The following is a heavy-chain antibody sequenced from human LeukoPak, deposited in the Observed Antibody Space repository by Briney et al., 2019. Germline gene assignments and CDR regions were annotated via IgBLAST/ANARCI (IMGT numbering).Heavy chain of an antibody. V-gene: IGHV3-30*18. J-gene: IGHJ4*02. CDR3: AKDRSSSWTGGYYFDY. Sequence: PGGSLRLSCAASGFTFSSYGMHWVRQAPGKGLEWVAVISYDGSNKYYADSVKGRFTISRDNSKNTLYLQMNSLRAEDTAVYYCAKDRSSSWTGGYYFDYWGQGTLVTVSS. CDR1: GFTFSSYG. D-gene: IGHD6-13*01. CDR2: ISYDGSNK.